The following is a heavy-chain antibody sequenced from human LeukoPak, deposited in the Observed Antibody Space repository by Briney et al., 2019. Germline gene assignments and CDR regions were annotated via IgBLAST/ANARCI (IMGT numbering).Heavy chain of an antibody. Sequence: GGSPRLSCTASGFPFIEYSMNWVRQAPGKGLEWISYIGIDSGNTKYADSVRGRFTISADKAKNSLYLQMNSLRVEDTAVYYCARDHNYAFDNWGQGTLVTVSS. D-gene: IGHD1-1*01. CDR1: GFPFIEYS. J-gene: IGHJ4*02. CDR2: IGIDSGNT. CDR3: ARDHNYAFDN. V-gene: IGHV3-48*01.